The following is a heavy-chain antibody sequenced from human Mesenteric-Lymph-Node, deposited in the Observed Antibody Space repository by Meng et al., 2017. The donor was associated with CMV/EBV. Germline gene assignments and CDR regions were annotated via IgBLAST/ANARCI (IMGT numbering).Heavy chain of an antibody. CDR2: VHYTGST. CDR3: ARPFPSWQSPRLDPFGA. V-gene: IGHV4-39*01. J-gene: IGHJ5*02. CDR1: GDSISSFSY. Sequence: QLPRRESGPGQVKSSETLSLTCTVSGDSISSFSYWGWIRQPPGRGLEWIGSVHYTGSTYYSPSLKSRVTVSVDTSKNQFSLRLTSVTAADTAVYYCARPFPSWQSPRLDPFGAWGQGTLVTVSS. D-gene: IGHD6-19*01.